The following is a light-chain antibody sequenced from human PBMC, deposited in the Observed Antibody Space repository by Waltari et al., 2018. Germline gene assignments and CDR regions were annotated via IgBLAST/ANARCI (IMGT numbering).Light chain of an antibody. CDR3: CSYAGRGTYV. V-gene: IGLV2-23*02. Sequence: QSALTQPASVSGTPGQSITISCSGPTSAVGSYDLVSWYQQHPGEAPKLLICEVFKRPPDTSSRFSGAKSGSTASLTISGLQPEDEADYYCCSYAGRGTYVFGSGTKVTVL. CDR2: EVF. J-gene: IGLJ1*01. CDR1: TSAVGSYDL.